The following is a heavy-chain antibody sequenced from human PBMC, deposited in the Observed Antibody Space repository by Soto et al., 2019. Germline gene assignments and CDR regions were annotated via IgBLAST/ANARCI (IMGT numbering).Heavy chain of an antibody. J-gene: IGHJ4*01. D-gene: IGHD3-16*02. CDR2: IRDRAYSYAT. V-gene: IGHV3-73*01. Sequence: EVLLVESGGGLVQPGGSLKLSCAASGFVFNDSSIHWVRQASGKGLEWVGRIRDRAYSYATAYAASVTGRFTSSRDDSTNTAYLQMNSLETEDTAIYYCTRLISAAQDYWGQGTQVTVSS. CDR3: TRLISAAQDY. CDR1: GFVFNDSS.